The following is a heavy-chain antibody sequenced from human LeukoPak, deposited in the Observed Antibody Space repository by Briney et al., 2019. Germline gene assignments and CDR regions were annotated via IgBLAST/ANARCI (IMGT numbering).Heavy chain of an antibody. CDR2: INPNSGGA. D-gene: IGHD1-26*01. Sequence: ASVKVSCKASGYTFADYFIHWVRQAPGQGLEWMGRINPNSGGAEYAPKFQGWVTMTRDTSISTAYVEVSRLISDDTAVYYCARDLTSTSNWEFDYWGQGILVIVSS. J-gene: IGHJ4*02. V-gene: IGHV1-2*04. CDR3: ARDLTSTSNWEFDY. CDR1: GYTFADYF.